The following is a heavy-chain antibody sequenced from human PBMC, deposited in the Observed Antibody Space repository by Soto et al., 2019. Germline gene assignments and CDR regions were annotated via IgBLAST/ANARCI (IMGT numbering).Heavy chain of an antibody. V-gene: IGHV3-30*18. Sequence: QVQLVESGGGVVQPGRSLRLSCAASGFTFSSYGMHWVRQAPGKGLEWEAVISYDGSNKYYADSVKGRFTISRDNSKNTLYLQMNSLRAEDTAVYYCTKLYHRNLRSSWHVDYGMDVWGQGTTVTVSS. CDR2: ISYDGSNK. D-gene: IGHD6-13*01. J-gene: IGHJ6*02. CDR1: GFTFSSYG. CDR3: TKLYHRNLRSSWHVDYGMDV.